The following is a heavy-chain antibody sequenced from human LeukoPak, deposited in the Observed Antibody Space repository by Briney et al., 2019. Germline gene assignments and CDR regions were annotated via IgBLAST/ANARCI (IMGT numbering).Heavy chain of an antibody. Sequence: PSQTLSLTCTVSGGSISSGSYYWSWIRQPAGKGLEWIGRIYTSGSTNYNPSLKSRVTISVDTSKNQFSLKLSPVTAADTAVYYCARIYSYGYFDYWGQGTLVTVSS. CDR2: IYTSGST. CDR3: ARIYSYGYFDY. D-gene: IGHD5-18*01. J-gene: IGHJ4*02. V-gene: IGHV4-61*02. CDR1: GGSISSGSYY.